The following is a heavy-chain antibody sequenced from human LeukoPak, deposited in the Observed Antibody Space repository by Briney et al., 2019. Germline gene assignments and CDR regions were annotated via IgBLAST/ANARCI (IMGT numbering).Heavy chain of an antibody. J-gene: IGHJ5*02. D-gene: IGHD3-10*01. Sequence: KPSETLSLTCTVSGGSISSYYGSWIRQPAGKGLEWIGRIYTSGSTNYNPSLKSRVTMSVDTSKNQFSLKLSSVTAADTAVYYCARAETYYYGSGSNNWFDPWGQGTLVTVSS. CDR1: GGSISSYY. CDR3: ARAETYYYGSGSNNWFDP. V-gene: IGHV4-4*07. CDR2: IYTSGST.